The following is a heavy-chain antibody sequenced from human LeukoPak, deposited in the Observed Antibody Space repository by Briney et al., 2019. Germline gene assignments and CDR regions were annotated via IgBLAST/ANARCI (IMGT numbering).Heavy chain of an antibody. CDR1: GFTFSDYY. CDR3: ATSSGYYANYFDF. D-gene: IGHD3-22*01. J-gene: IGHJ4*02. Sequence: GGSLRLSCAASGFTFSDYYMSWIRQAPGKGLQWLSYITSSGSTIYYADSVKGRFTISRDNARNSLYLQMNSLRAEDTAVYYCATSSGYYANYFDFRGQGTLVTVSS. CDR2: ITSSGSTI. V-gene: IGHV3-11*04.